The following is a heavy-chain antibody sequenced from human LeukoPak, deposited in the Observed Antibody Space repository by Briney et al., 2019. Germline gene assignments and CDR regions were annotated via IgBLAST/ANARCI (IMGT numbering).Heavy chain of an antibody. D-gene: IGHD3-22*01. Sequence: PGGSLRLSCAASGFTFSNAWMSWVRQAPGKGLEWVSVIYSGGSTYYADSVKGRFTISRDNSKNTLYLQMNSLRAEDTAVYYCARERVSYDSSGYYSGDAFDIWGQGTMVTVSS. CDR1: GFTFSNAW. J-gene: IGHJ3*02. V-gene: IGHV3-53*01. CDR2: IYSGGST. CDR3: ARERVSYDSSGYYSGDAFDI.